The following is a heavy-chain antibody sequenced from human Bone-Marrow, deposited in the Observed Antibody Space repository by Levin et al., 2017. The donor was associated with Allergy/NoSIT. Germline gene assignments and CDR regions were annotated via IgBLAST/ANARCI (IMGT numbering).Heavy chain of an antibody. CDR2: ISWAGDSF. J-gene: IGHJ4*02. CDR3: AKGTSGSYSSGYFDS. D-gene: IGHD1-26*01. CDR1: GFKFGDYA. Sequence: SCVTSGFKFGDYALHWVRQAPGKGLEWVSGISWAGDSFGYADSVKGRFTISRDNAKSSLYLQMSSLGAEDTALYYCAKGTSGSYSSGYFDSWGQGTPVTVSS. V-gene: IGHV3-9*01.